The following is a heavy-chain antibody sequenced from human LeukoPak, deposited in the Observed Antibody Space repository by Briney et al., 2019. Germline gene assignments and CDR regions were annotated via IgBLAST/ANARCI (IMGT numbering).Heavy chain of an antibody. D-gene: IGHD6-13*01. V-gene: IGHV3-7*01. CDR2: IKEDGSEK. J-gene: IGHJ4*02. Sequence: GGSLRLSCAASGFTFSASAMHWVRQASGKGLEWVANIKEDGSEKYYVDSVKGRFTISRDNARNSLYLQMNSLRAEDTAVYYCASGRQLGYWGQGTLVTVSS. CDR3: ASGRQLGY. CDR1: GFTFSASA.